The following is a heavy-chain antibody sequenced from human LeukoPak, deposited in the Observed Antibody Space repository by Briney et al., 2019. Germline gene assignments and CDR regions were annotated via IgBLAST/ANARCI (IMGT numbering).Heavy chain of an antibody. CDR2: IYYSGST. CDR3: ARDGVVAATLHYRDV. Sequence: PESLSVSSTLPRYSLRSGYYWAWIRKPPGKGLEWTRYIYYSGSTNYNPSLKSRVTMSLDTSKNQFSLKLSSVTAADTAVYYCARDGVVAATLHYRDVWGKGTTVTISS. CDR1: RYSLRSGYY. J-gene: IGHJ6*03. D-gene: IGHD2-15*01. V-gene: IGHV4-38-2*02.